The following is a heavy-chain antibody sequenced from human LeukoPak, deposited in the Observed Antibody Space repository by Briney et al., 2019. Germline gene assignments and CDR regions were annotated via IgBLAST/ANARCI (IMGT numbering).Heavy chain of an antibody. CDR1: GFTFSSYW. V-gene: IGHV3-7*01. CDR3: ASSHVDTAMARDDY. CDR2: IKQDGSEK. Sequence: GGSLRLSCAASGFTFSSYWMSWVRQAPGKGLEWVANIKQDGSEKYYVDSVKGRFTISRDNAKNSLYLQMNSLRAEDTAVYYCASSHVDTAMARDDYWGQRTLVTVSS. J-gene: IGHJ4*02. D-gene: IGHD5-18*01.